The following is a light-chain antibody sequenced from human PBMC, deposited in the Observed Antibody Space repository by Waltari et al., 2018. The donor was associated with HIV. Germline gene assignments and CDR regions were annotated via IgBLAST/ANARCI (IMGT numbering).Light chain of an antibody. V-gene: IGKV3D-15*01. CDR1: QSVSGD. CDR3: QQYHVRSPLT. CDR2: DTS. J-gene: IGKJ4*01. Sequence: EIHLTHSPAARSLSPGDRAVLPCRASQSVSGDLAWYQFRPGQAPTLLVYDTSVRATGVPERFRGSGSETDFTLIITGLQSEDFAIYYCQQYHVRSPLTFGGGT.